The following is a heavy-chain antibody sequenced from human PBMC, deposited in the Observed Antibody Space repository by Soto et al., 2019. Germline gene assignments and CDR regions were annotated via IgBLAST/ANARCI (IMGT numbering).Heavy chain of an antibody. J-gene: IGHJ3*02. CDR2: IYYSGST. V-gene: IGHV4-59*01. CDR3: ARRSGSYAFDI. CDR1: GGSISSYY. D-gene: IGHD1-26*01. Sequence: SETLSLTCTVSGGSISSYYWSWIRQPPGKGLEWIGYIYYSGSTNYNPSLKSRVTISVDTSKNQFSLKLSSVTAADTAVYYCARRSGSYAFDIWGQGTVVTVSS.